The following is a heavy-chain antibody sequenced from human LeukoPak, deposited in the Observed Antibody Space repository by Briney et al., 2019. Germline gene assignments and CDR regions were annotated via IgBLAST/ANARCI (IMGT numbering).Heavy chain of an antibody. CDR1: GFTFSSYG. D-gene: IGHD2-2*01. Sequence: GGSLRLSCAASGFTFSSYGMHWVRQAPGKGLEGVAFIRYDGSNKYYADSVKGRFTISRDNSKNTLYLQMNSLRAEDTAVYYCAKDRGSTSFWWFDPWGQGTLVTVSS. CDR2: IRYDGSNK. CDR3: AKDRGSTSFWWFDP. J-gene: IGHJ5*02. V-gene: IGHV3-30*02.